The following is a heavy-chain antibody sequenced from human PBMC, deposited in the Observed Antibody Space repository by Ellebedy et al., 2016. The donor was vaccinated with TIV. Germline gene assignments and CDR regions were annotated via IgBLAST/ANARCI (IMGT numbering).Heavy chain of an antibody. D-gene: IGHD1-1*01. V-gene: IGHV1-18*01. CDR3: ARVPLPGKADY. CDR2: ISTYNGKT. Sequence: ASVKVSXXASGYSFTTSGITWVRQAPGQGLEWMGWISTYNGKTNYAQKLQDRVTMTTDTSTSTAYMELRSLKSDDKAVYYCARVPLPGKADYWGQGTLVIVSS. CDR1: GYSFTTSG. J-gene: IGHJ4*02.